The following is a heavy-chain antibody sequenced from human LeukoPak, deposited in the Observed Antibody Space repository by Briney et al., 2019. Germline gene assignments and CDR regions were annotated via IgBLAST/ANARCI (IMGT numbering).Heavy chain of an antibody. J-gene: IGHJ4*02. Sequence: GGSLRLSCAASGFTSGFTFDDYGMNWVRQVPGRGLEWFSGISRDGCRTGYADSVQGRFTISRDNSRNSLHLQMNSLRVEDTAFYYCVKDSNYDLWSGYYKGFDNWGQGTLVTVSS. D-gene: IGHD3-3*01. CDR2: ISRDGCRT. V-gene: IGHV3-20*04. CDR1: GFTFDDYG. CDR3: VKDSNYDLWSGYYKGFDN.